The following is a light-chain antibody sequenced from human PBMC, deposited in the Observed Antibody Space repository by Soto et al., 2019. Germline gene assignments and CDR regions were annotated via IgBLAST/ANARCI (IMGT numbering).Light chain of an antibody. CDR1: QTVSSTP. CDR2: GAA. Sequence: EIVLTQSPDTLSLSPGERATLSCRASQTVSSTPLSWYQQKPGRAARMLIYGAASRATGTLDRLSGSGGGTDVILTISRLVQADFAVDYCQQHGSSSITFGQGTRLEIK. CDR3: QQHGSSSIT. J-gene: IGKJ5*01. V-gene: IGKV3-20*01.